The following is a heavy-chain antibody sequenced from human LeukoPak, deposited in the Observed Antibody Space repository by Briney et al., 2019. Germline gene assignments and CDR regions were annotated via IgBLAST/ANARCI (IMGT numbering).Heavy chain of an antibody. CDR3: AKASWVSSTDAVR. Sequence: GGSLRFSCAACGLIISSFAMSWGRQGPARGRAGGSSIRGNGETFYADSVKGGFTLYSDSTRTRVYFQLISLTVEDPAIYYCAKASWVSSTDAVRGGQGTLVTVAS. D-gene: IGHD2-2*01. V-gene: IGHV3-23*01. CDR1: GLIISSFA. CDR2: IRGNGET. J-gene: IGHJ4*02.